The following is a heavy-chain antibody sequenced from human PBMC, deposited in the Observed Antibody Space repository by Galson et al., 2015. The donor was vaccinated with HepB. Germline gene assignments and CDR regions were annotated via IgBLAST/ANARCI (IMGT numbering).Heavy chain of an antibody. CDR3: ARVPFGVTTNAYGMDV. V-gene: IGHV5-51*01. CDR2: IHPGDPDP. CDR1: GYSFTTYW. Sequence: QSGAEVKEPGESLKMSCKGSGYSFTTYWMGWVRQMPGKGLEWMGIIHPGDPDPRYSPSFQGQVTLSADKSISTANLQWSSLKASDTAMYYCARVPFGVTTNAYGMDVWGQGTTVTVSS. J-gene: IGHJ6*02. D-gene: IGHD3-16*01.